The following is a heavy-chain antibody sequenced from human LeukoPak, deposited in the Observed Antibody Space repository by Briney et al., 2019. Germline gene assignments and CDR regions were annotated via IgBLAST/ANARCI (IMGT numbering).Heavy chain of an antibody. Sequence: PGGSLRLSFGVSGLPFHDYAMHWVRRATGRVVEWVSGISWRSSSIVYADSVKGRFTISRDNAKNSLYLQMNSLRPEDTALYYCAKDEVATVGHCTSTTCQGLDYWGQGTLVTVSS. CDR2: ISWRSSSI. CDR3: AKDEVATVGHCTSTTCQGLDY. CDR1: GLPFHDYA. J-gene: IGHJ4*02. D-gene: IGHD2-2*01. V-gene: IGHV3-9*01.